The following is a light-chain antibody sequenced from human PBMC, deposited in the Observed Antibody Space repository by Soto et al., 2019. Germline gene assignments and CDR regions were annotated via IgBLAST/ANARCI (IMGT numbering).Light chain of an antibody. CDR3: CSYTVATTRDGRV. CDR2: EVS. J-gene: IGLJ3*02. V-gene: IGLV2-14*01. Sequence: QSALTQPRSVSGSPGQSVTISCTGTSSDVGGYNYVSWYQQHPGKAPKLMIYEVSNRPSGVSNRFSGSKSGNTASLTISGLQAEDEADYYCCSYTVATTRDGRVFGGGTKLTVL. CDR1: SSDVGGYNY.